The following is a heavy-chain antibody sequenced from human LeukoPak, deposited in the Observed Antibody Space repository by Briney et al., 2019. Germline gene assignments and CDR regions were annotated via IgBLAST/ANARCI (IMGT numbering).Heavy chain of an antibody. CDR2: IYPDDSDT. J-gene: IGHJ5*02. D-gene: IGHD5-18*01. CDR1: GYRFNAYW. CDR3: ARHLRLWQNWFDP. Sequence: GESLKISCKGSGYRFNAYWIAWVRRMPGKGLEWMGIIYPDDSDTRYSPSFQGQVTISADKSISTAYLQWSSLKASDTAMYYCARHLRLWQNWFDPWGQGTLVTVSS. V-gene: IGHV5-51*01.